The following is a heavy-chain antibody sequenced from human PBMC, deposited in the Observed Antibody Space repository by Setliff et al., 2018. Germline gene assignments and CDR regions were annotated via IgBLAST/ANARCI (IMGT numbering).Heavy chain of an antibody. CDR3: ARVVVAGVFDY. J-gene: IGHJ4*02. CDR1: GYTFTDYY. Sequence: SVKVSCKASGYTFTDYYMHWVRQAPGQGLEWMGWINPIFGTANYAQKFQGRVTITTDESTSTAYMELSSLRSEDTAVYYCARVVVAGVFDYWGQGTLVTVSS. CDR2: INPIFGTA. V-gene: IGHV1-69*05. D-gene: IGHD6-19*01.